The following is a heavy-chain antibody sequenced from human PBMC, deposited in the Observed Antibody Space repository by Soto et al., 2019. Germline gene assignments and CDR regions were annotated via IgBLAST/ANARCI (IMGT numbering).Heavy chain of an antibody. CDR1: GGTFNSYA. Sequence: QVQLVQSGAEVKKPGSSVKVSCKASGGTFNSYAISWVRQAPGQGLEWMGGIIPIFGTANYAQKFQGRVTITADESTSTAYMELSSLRSEDTAVYYGARGGIGYCSSTSCYSPAGHLDYWGQGTLVTVSS. V-gene: IGHV1-69*01. D-gene: IGHD2-2*02. J-gene: IGHJ4*02. CDR3: ARGGIGYCSSTSCYSPAGHLDY. CDR2: IIPIFGTA.